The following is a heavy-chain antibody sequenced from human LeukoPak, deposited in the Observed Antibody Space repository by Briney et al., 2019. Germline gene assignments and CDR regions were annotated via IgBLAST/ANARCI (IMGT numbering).Heavy chain of an antibody. CDR1: GFNVSTNY. CDR2: IYSGGST. J-gene: IGHJ4*02. Sequence: GGSLRLSCAASGFNVSTNYKNWVRQAPGKGLEWVSIIYSGGSTYYADSVKGRFTISRDNSKNTLYLQMNSLRAEDTAVYHCAREGQSTAFDYWGQGTLVTVSS. D-gene: IGHD5-18*01. CDR3: AREGQSTAFDY. V-gene: IGHV3-53*01.